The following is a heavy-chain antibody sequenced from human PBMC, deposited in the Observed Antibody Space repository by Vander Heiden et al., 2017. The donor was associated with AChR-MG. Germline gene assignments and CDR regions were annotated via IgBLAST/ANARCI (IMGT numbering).Heavy chain of an antibody. D-gene: IGHD3-22*01. CDR1: GGSISRGGYA. CDR3: ARVLQYYDSSGYDGHDAFDI. J-gene: IGHJ3*02. Sequence: QLQLQESGSGLVKPSQTLSLSCAVSGGSISRGGYAWGWIRQPPGKGLEWIGYIYHSGSTYDNPSLKSRVTISVDRSKNQFSLKLSSVTAADTAVYYCARVLQYYDSSGYDGHDAFDIWGQGTMVTVSS. CDR2: IYHSGST. V-gene: IGHV4-30-2*01.